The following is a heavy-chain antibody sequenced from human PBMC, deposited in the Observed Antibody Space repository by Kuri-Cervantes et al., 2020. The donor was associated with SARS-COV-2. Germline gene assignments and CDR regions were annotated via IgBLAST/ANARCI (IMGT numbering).Heavy chain of an antibody. J-gene: IGHJ4*02. CDR2: IYYSGST. D-gene: IGHD3-10*01. Sequence: ESLKISCAASGFTFSSYAMSWVRQPPGKGLEWIGYIYYSGSTNYNPSLKSRVTISVDTSKNQLSLKLNSVTAADTAVYYCARRLAYGSGSTFDYWGQGTLVTVSS. CDR1: GFTFSSYA. CDR3: ARRLAYGSGSTFDY. V-gene: IGHV4-59*08.